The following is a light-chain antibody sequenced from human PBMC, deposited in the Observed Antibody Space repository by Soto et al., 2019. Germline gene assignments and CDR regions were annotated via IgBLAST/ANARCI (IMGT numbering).Light chain of an antibody. CDR1: SSDVGGYNY. CDR2: DVT. V-gene: IGLV2-14*01. CDR3: SSYTSSSTPYV. J-gene: IGLJ1*01. Sequence: QSVLTQPASVSGSRGQSITISCTGTSSDVGGYNYVSWYQQHPVKAPKLMTYDVTNRPSGVSDRFSGSKSGNTASLTISGLHAEDEADYYCSSYTSSSTPYVFGPGTKVTVL.